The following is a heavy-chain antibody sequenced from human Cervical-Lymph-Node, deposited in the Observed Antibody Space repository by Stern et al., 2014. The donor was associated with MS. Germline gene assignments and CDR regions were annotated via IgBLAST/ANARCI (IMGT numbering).Heavy chain of an antibody. Sequence: LQLVESGAEVKKPGSSVTVSCKTSGDTLSNFAISWVRQAPGNGLEWMGGIIPIFGPTNYEQNFTGRVTITADQSTGTVYMDLSSLRSEDTAVYYCARDNDDNGMDVWGQGTTITVSS. D-gene: IGHD1-1*01. CDR2: IIPIFGPT. V-gene: IGHV1-69*01. CDR1: GDTLSNFA. CDR3: ARDNDDNGMDV. J-gene: IGHJ6*02.